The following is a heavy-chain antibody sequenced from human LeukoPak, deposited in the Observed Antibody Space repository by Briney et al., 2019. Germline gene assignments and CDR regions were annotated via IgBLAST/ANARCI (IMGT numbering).Heavy chain of an antibody. V-gene: IGHV3-48*01. J-gene: IGHJ4*02. Sequence: GGSLRLSCAASGFTFSSHSMNWVRQAPGKGLEWVSYISSSGTAIYYADSLKGRFTISRDIAKNSLHLQMNSLRVEDTAVYYCATVRQLGFDYWGQGALVTVSS. D-gene: IGHD1-1*01. CDR1: GFTFSSHS. CDR2: ISSSGTAI. CDR3: ATVRQLGFDY.